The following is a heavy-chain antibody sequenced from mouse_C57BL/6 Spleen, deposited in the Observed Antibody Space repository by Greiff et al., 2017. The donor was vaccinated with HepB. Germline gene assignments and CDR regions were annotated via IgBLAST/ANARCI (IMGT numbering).Heavy chain of an antibody. J-gene: IGHJ4*01. D-gene: IGHD3-3*01. Sequence: QVQLQQSGAELVKPGASAKISCKASGYAFSSYWMNWVKQRPGKGLEWIGQIYPGDGDTNYNGKFKGKATLTADKSSSTAYMQLSSLTSEDSAVYFCARAGLGLYAMDYWGQGTSVTVSS. CDR2: IYPGDGDT. CDR3: ARAGLGLYAMDY. CDR1: GYAFSSYW. V-gene: IGHV1-80*01.